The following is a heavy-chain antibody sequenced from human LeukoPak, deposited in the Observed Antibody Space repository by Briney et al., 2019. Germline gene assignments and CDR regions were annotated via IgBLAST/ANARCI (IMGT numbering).Heavy chain of an antibody. CDR1: GFIFNNYW. V-gene: IGHV3-7*03. CDR2: IKEDGSEQ. CDR3: ARDVSNSGWYEGTFDV. J-gene: IGHJ3*01. Sequence: GGSLRLSCEASGFIFNNYWMSWVRQTPGEGLEWVANIKEDGSEQYYVDSVKGRFTITRDNAKNLLYLQVNSLRAEDTAVYYCARDVSNSGWYEGTFDVWGQGTMVTVSS. D-gene: IGHD6-19*01.